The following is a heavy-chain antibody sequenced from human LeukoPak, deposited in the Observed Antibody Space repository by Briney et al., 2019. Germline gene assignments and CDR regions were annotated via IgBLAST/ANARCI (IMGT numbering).Heavy chain of an antibody. CDR2: ISAYNGNT. CDR3: ARGRNYYDSSGYYA. D-gene: IGHD3-22*01. J-gene: IGHJ4*02. CDR1: GYTFTSYG. V-gene: IGHV1-18*01. Sequence: ASVKVSCKASGYTFTSYGISWVRQALGQGLEWMGWISAYNGNTNYAQKLQGRVTMTTDTSTSTAYMELRSLRSDDTAVYYCARGRNYYDSSGYYAWGQGTLVTVSS.